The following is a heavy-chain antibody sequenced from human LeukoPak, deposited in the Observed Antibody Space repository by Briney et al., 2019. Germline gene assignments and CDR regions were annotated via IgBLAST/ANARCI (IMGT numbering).Heavy chain of an antibody. D-gene: IGHD3-10*01. J-gene: IGHJ4*02. Sequence: PGGSLRLSCAASGFTFSSYAMSWVRQAPGKGLEWVAVISGAGNSAYYADFVKGRFTISRDNAKNTLYLQMNSLRTEDTAVYYCARPGELFNYWGQGTLVTVSS. V-gene: IGHV3-23*01. CDR2: ISGAGNSA. CDR3: ARPGELFNY. CDR1: GFTFSSYA.